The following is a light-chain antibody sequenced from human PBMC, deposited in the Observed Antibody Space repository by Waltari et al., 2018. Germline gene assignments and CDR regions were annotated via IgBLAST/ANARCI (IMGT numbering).Light chain of an antibody. J-gene: IGKJ1*01. Sequence: IVLTQSQGTLSLSPGERATLPCRASQSVGRTLAWYQQKPGQAPRLLNYGESIRATGIPDRFSGGGSGTDFSLGINRLEPEDFAVYYCQHYVSLPATFGQGTKVEIK. CDR1: QSVGRT. CDR2: GES. V-gene: IGKV3-20*01. CDR3: QHYVSLPAT.